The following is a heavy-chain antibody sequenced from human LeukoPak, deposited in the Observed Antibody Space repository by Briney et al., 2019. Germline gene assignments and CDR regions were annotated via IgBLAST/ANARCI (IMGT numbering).Heavy chain of an antibody. Sequence: GGSLRLSCAASGFTFSSYWMSWVRQAPGKGLEWVANIKQDGSGKNYVDSVKGRFTISRDNAKNSLYLQMNSLRADDAAVYYCAQGSGYRSPFDYWGQGTLVTVSS. D-gene: IGHD3-22*01. V-gene: IGHV3-7*01. CDR2: IKQDGSGK. J-gene: IGHJ4*02. CDR3: AQGSGYRSPFDY. CDR1: GFTFSSYW.